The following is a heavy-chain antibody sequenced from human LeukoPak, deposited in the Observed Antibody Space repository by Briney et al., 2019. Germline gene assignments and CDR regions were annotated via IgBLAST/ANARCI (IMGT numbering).Heavy chain of an antibody. J-gene: IGHJ4*02. CDR2: IYYSGTT. Sequence: PSETLSLTCTVSGDPISSSSYYWGWIRQPPGKGLEWIGSIYYSGTTYYNPSLKSRVTISVDTSKNQFSLKLSSVTAADTAVYYCARGLSWGRGALVTVSS. D-gene: IGHD6-19*01. V-gene: IGHV4-39*01. CDR3: ARGLS. CDR1: GDPISSSSYY.